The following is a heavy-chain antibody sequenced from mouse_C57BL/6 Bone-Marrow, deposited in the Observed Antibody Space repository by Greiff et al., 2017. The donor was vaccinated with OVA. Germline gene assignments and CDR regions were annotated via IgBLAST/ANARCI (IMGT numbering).Heavy chain of an antibody. D-gene: IGHD2-14*01. V-gene: IGHV1-74*01. J-gene: IGHJ3*01. CDR1: GYTFTSYW. CDR3: AIRYWFAY. CDR2: IHPSDSDT. Sequence: VQLQQPGAELVKPGASVKVSCKASGYTFTSYWLHWVKQRPGQGLEWIGRIHPSDSDTNYNQKFKGKATLTVYKSSSTAYMPLSSLTSEDSAVYYCAIRYWFAYWGQGTLVTVSA.